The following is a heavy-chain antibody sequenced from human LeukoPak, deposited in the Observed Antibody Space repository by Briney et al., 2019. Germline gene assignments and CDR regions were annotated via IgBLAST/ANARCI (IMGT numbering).Heavy chain of an antibody. Sequence: GGSLRLSCAASGFTFSSYSMNWVRQAPGKGLEWVSSISSSSSYIYYADSVKGRFTISRDNAKSSLYLQMNSLRAEDTAVYYCARDPYDFWSGYYKGNDYWGQGTLVTVSS. CDR2: ISSSSSYI. V-gene: IGHV3-21*01. CDR3: ARDPYDFWSGYYKGNDY. CDR1: GFTFSSYS. J-gene: IGHJ4*02. D-gene: IGHD3-3*01.